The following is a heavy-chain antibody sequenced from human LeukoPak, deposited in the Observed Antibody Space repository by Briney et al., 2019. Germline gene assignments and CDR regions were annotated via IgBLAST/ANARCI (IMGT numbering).Heavy chain of an antibody. V-gene: IGHV4-34*01. CDR1: GGSFSGYY. Sequence: SSETLSLTCAVYGGSFSGYYWSWIRQPPGKGLEWIGEINHTGSTNFNPSLKSRVTISVDTSKNQFSLKLPSVTAADTAVYYCAKHSSGWDFDYWGQGTLVTVSS. D-gene: IGHD6-19*01. J-gene: IGHJ4*02. CDR2: INHTGST. CDR3: AKHSSGWDFDY.